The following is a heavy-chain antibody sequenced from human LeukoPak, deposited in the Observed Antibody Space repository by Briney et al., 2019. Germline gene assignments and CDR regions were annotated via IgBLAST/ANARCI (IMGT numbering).Heavy chain of an antibody. D-gene: IGHD6-19*01. CDR2: ISAYNGNT. CDR1: GYTFTSYG. Sequence: ASVKVSCKASGYTFTSYGISWARQAPGQGLEWMGWISAYNGNTNYAQKLQGRVTMTTDTSTSTAYMELRSLRSDDTAVYYCARSSYGIAVAGHNWFDPWGQGTLVTVSS. V-gene: IGHV1-18*01. CDR3: ARSSYGIAVAGHNWFDP. J-gene: IGHJ5*02.